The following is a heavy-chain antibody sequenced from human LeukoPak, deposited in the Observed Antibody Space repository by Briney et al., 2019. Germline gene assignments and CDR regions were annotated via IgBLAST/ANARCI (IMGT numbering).Heavy chain of an antibody. J-gene: IGHJ2*01. CDR3: ARDKASYYDILTGSFDL. Sequence: ASVKVSCKGSGYTFRSYGITWVRQAPGQGLEWMGWISANNGNTNYAQKLQGRVTMTTDTSTSTAYMELRSLRSDDTAVYYCARDKASYYDILTGSFDLWGRGTLVTVSS. CDR1: GYTFRSYG. V-gene: IGHV1-18*01. CDR2: ISANNGNT. D-gene: IGHD3-9*01.